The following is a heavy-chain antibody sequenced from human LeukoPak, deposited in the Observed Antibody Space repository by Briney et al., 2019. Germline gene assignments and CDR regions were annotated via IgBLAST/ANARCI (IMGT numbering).Heavy chain of an antibody. V-gene: IGHV1-69*13. CDR1: GYSFTNYA. CDR3: ARPERPVPYYDILTGYYSSGQFDY. Sequence: VASVRVSCKASGYSFTNYAISWVRQAPGQGLEWMGGIIPIFGTANYAQKFQGRVTITADESTSTAYMELSSLRSEDTAVYYCARPERPVPYYDILTGYYSSGQFDYWGQGTLVTVSS. CDR2: IIPIFGTA. D-gene: IGHD3-9*01. J-gene: IGHJ4*02.